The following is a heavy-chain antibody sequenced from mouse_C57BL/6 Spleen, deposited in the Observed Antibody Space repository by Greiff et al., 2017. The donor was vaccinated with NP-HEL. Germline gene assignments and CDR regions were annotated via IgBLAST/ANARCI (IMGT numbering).Heavy chain of an antibody. CDR3: ARGITTVDY. D-gene: IGHD1-1*01. V-gene: IGHV1-59*01. CDR1: GYTFTSYW. Sequence: QVQLQQPGAELVRPGTSVKLSCKASGYTFTSYWMHWVKQRPGQGLEWIGVIDPSDSYTNYNQKFKGKATLTVDTSSSTAYMQLSSLTSEDSAVYYCARGITTVDYWGQGTTLTVSS. CDR2: IDPSDSYT. J-gene: IGHJ2*01.